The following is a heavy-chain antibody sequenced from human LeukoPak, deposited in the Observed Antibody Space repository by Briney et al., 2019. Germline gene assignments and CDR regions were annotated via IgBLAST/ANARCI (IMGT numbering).Heavy chain of an antibody. CDR1: AGSLSSYY. Sequence: PSETLSLTCTVSAGSLSSYYWSWARQPPGKGLEWIGYIYYSGSTNYNPSLKSRVTISVDTSKNQFSLKLSSVTAADTAVYYCARGEMATSFDYWGQGTLVTVSS. V-gene: IGHV4-59*01. CDR2: IYYSGST. CDR3: ARGEMATSFDY. J-gene: IGHJ4*02. D-gene: IGHD5-24*01.